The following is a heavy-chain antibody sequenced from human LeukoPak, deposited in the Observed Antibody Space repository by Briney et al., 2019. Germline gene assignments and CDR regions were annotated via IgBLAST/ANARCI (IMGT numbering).Heavy chain of an antibody. CDR3: ARDLSVGAKPDLGFDY. CDR1: GFTFSSYN. D-gene: IGHD1-26*01. V-gene: IGHV3-21*01. J-gene: IGHJ4*02. CDR2: ISSSSTYI. Sequence: GGSLRPSCAASGFTFSSYNMNWVRQAPGKGLEWVSSISSSSTYIYYADSMKGRFTISRDNAKNSLYLQMNSLRAEDTAVYYCARDLSVGAKPDLGFDYWGQGSLVTVSS.